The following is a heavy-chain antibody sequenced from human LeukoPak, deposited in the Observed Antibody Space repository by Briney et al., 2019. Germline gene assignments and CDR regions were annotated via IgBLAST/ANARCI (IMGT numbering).Heavy chain of an antibody. Sequence: GGSLRLSCAASGFSFSSYWMHWVRQAPGKGLEWVSVIYSGGNTYYADSVKGRFTISRDNSKNTLYLQMNSLRAEDAAVYYCARGLDDFWSGINYYYYGMDVWGQGTTVTVSS. D-gene: IGHD3-3*01. J-gene: IGHJ6*02. V-gene: IGHV3-66*01. CDR3: ARGLDDFWSGINYYYYGMDV. CDR1: GFSFSSYW. CDR2: IYSGGNT.